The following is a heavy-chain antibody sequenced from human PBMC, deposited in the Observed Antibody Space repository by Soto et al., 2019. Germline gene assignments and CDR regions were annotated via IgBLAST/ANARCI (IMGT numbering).Heavy chain of an antibody. J-gene: IGHJ3*02. D-gene: IGHD3-10*01. CDR2: ISYDGSNK. V-gene: IGHV3-30-3*01. Sequence: GGSLRLSCAASGFTFSSYAMHWVRQAPGKGLEWVAVISYDGSNKYYADSVKGRFTISRDNSKNTLYLQMNSLRAEDTAVYYCARDLVTFTMVRGVIGGVNAFDIWGQGTMVTVSS. CDR3: ARDLVTFTMVRGVIGGVNAFDI. CDR1: GFTFSSYA.